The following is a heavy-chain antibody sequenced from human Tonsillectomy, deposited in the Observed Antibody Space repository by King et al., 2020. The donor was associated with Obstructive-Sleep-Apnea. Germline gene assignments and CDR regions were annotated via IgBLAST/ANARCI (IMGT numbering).Heavy chain of an antibody. CDR2: IYPGDSDT. J-gene: IGHJ4*02. Sequence: QLVQSGAEVKKPGESLKISCKGSGYTFTNYWIGWVRQVPGKGLEWMGIIYPGDSDTSSSPSFQGQVTMSADKSINTAYLQWNSLKASDTAPYFCARLAYTYPKFYFDRWGQGTQVTISS. V-gene: IGHV5-51*01. CDR1: GYTFTNYW. D-gene: IGHD1-1*01. CDR3: ARLAYTYPKFYFDR.